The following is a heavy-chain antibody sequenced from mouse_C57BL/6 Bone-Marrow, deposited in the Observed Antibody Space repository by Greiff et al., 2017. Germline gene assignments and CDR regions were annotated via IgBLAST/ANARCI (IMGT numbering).Heavy chain of an antibody. V-gene: IGHV1-61*01. Sequence: QVQLQQPGAELVRPGSSVKLSCKASGYTFTSYWMDWVKQRPGQGLEWIGNIYPSDSETHYNQKFKDKATLTVDKYSSTAYMQLSSLTSEDSAVYYCARYGNYPYWYFDVWGTGTTVTVSS. CDR1: GYTFTSYW. CDR2: IYPSDSET. D-gene: IGHD2-1*01. CDR3: ARYGNYPYWYFDV. J-gene: IGHJ1*03.